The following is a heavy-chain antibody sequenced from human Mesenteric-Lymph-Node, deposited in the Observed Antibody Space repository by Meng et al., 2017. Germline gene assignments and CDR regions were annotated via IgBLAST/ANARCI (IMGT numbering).Heavy chain of an antibody. Sequence: GESLKISCAASGFTFSSYGMHWVRQAPGKGLEWVSTITGSGDTTYYADSVKGRFTISRDKSMNTVDVQMNSLRVEDTAIYYCAKGGGYSYGYLPSWGQGMLVTVSS. CDR1: GFTFSSYG. V-gene: IGHV3-23*01. J-gene: IGHJ5*02. CDR2: ITGSGDTT. D-gene: IGHD5-18*01. CDR3: AKGGGYSYGYLPS.